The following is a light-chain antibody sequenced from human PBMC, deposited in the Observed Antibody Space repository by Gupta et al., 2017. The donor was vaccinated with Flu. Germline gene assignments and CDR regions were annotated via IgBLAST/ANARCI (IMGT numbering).Light chain of an antibody. V-gene: IGKV1-33*01. CDR2: DAS. Sequence: GDRVTITCQASQDISTYLSWYQHKPGKAPKLLICDASTLQTGVPSSFSGRGAGTHFTFTISSLQPEDIGTYYCQQYGNLPLTFGGGTKVEL. CDR3: QQYGNLPLT. J-gene: IGKJ4*01. CDR1: QDISTY.